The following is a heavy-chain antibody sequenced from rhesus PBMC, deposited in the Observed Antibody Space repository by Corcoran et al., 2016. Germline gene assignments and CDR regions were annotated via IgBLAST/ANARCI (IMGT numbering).Heavy chain of an antibody. J-gene: IGHJ4*01. V-gene: IGHV3S5*01. Sequence: EVQLVETGGGLVQPGGSLKLSCAASGFPFSTYGMSWVRQAPGKGLEWVSAINSGGGTTYYADSVKGRFTLSRDNSKNTLSLQMNSLRPEDTAVYYCASSGYSSGSTPHYWGQGVLVTVSS. D-gene: IGHD6-31*01. CDR2: INSGGGTT. CDR1: GFPFSTYG. CDR3: ASSGYSSGSTPHY.